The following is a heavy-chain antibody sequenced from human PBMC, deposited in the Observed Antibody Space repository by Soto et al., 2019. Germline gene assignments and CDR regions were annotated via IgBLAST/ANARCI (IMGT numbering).Heavy chain of an antibody. CDR2: INHSGST. CDR3: AREGTLRYFDHDY. D-gene: IGHD3-9*01. Sequence: QVQLQQWGAGLLKPSETLSLTCAVYGGSFSGYYWSWIRQPPGKGLEWIGEINHSGSTNYNPSLKSRVTISVDTSKNQFSLKLSSVTAADTAVYYCAREGTLRYFDHDYWGQGTLVTVSS. J-gene: IGHJ4*02. V-gene: IGHV4-34*01. CDR1: GGSFSGYY.